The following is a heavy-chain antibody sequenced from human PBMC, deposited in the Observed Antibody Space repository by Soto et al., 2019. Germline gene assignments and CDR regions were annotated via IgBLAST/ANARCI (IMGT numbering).Heavy chain of an antibody. J-gene: IGHJ5*02. CDR2: IYWDDDK. CDR1: GFSLSTSGVG. CDR3: AQSSLGSGSPHGWFDP. D-gene: IGHD3-10*01. Sequence: QITLKESGPTLVKPTQTLTLTCTFSGFSLSTSGVGVGWIRQPPGKALEWLALIYWDDDKRYSPSLKSRLTITKETSKNQVVLTMTNMDPVETATYHCAQSSLGSGSPHGWFDPWGHGTLVTVSS. V-gene: IGHV2-5*02.